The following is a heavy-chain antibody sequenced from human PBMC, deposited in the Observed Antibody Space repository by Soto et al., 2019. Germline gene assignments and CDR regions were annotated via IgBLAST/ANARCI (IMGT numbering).Heavy chain of an antibody. CDR3: ARDILVATINLYFDY. J-gene: IGHJ4*02. CDR1: GGTFSSYA. D-gene: IGHD5-12*01. CDR2: IIPIFGTA. Sequence: SVKVSCKASGGTFSSYAISWVRQAPGQGLEWMGGIIPIFGTANYAQKFQGRVTITADESTSTAYLELSSLRSEDTAVHYCARDILVATINLYFDYWGQGTLVTVSS. V-gene: IGHV1-69*13.